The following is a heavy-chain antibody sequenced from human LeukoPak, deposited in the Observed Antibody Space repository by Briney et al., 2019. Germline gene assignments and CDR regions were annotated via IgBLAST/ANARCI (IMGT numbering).Heavy chain of an antibody. CDR1: DGSVSSRSYY. Sequence: PSETLSLTCTVSDGSVSSRSYYWGWVRQPPGKGLEWIGSLYYSGNTYYNPALKSRVTISVDSSKNQYSLKLSSVTGADTAVYYCAMMFARTRDCSSTSCYAGKITNWFDPWGQGTLVTVSS. J-gene: IGHJ5*02. V-gene: IGHV4-39*01. CDR3: AMMFARTRDCSSTSCYAGKITNWFDP. D-gene: IGHD2-2*01. CDR2: LYYSGNT.